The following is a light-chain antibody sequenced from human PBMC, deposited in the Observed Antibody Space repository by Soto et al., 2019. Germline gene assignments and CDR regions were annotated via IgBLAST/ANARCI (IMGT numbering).Light chain of an antibody. Sequence: EIVLTQSPDTLSLSPGERATLSCRASQSLSSSYLAWYQQKPGQPPRLLIYGASSRATGIPDRFSGSGSGTDFTLTISRLEPEDFAVYYCQQYGSSKTFGQGTKVEIK. V-gene: IGKV3-20*01. J-gene: IGKJ1*01. CDR2: GAS. CDR1: QSLSSSY. CDR3: QQYGSSKT.